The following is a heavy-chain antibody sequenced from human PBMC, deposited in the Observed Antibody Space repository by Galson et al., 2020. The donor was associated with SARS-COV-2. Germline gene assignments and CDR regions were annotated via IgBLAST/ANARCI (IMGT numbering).Heavy chain of an antibody. V-gene: IGHV1-46*03. Sequence: ASVKVSCKASGYTFTSYYMHWVRQAPGQGLEWMGIINLSAGTTVYAQKFQGRVTMTRDTSTSTVYMELSSLRSEDTAVYYCARIGTWLLLPEDYWGQGTLVTVSS. CDR1: GYTFTSYY. CDR3: ARIGTWLLLPEDY. D-gene: IGHD3-22*01. J-gene: IGHJ4*02. CDR2: INLSAGTT.